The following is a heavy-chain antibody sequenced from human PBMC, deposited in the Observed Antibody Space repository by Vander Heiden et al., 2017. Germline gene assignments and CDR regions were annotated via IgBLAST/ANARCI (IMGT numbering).Heavy chain of an antibody. Sequence: QVQLVESGGGVVQPGRSLRLSCAASGFNFSSYGMHWVRQAPGKGREWVAFISYDGSNKYYADSVKGRFTISRDNSKNTLYLQMNSLRAEDTAVYYCAKDMGNSSGWYGVWYYYYYGMDVWGQGTTVTVSS. CDR2: ISYDGSNK. D-gene: IGHD6-19*01. V-gene: IGHV3-30*18. J-gene: IGHJ6*02. CDR1: GFNFSSYG. CDR3: AKDMGNSSGWYGVWYYYYYGMDV.